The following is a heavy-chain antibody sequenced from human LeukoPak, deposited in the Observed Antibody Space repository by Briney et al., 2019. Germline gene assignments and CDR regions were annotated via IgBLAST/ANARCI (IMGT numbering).Heavy chain of an antibody. CDR2: IIPIFGKA. J-gene: IGHJ4*02. CDR3: ARGVVPAAKVEHFDY. V-gene: IGHV1-69*13. CDR1: GGTFTSYA. D-gene: IGHD2-2*01. Sequence: GASVKVSCKASGGTFTSYAISWVRQAPGQGLEWMGGIIPIFGKANYAQKFQGRVTITADESTSTAYMELSSLRSEDTAVYYCARGVVPAAKVEHFDYWGQGTLVTVSS.